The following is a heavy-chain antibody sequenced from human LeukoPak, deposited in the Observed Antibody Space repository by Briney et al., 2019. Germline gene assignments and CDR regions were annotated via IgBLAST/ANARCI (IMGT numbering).Heavy chain of an antibody. CDR1: GFTFSSYS. D-gene: IGHD6-19*01. V-gene: IGHV3-21*01. J-gene: IGHJ4*02. Sequence: GGSLRLSCAASGFTFSSYSMNWVRQAPGKGLEWVSSISSSSSYIYYADSVKGRLTISRDNAKNSLYLQMNSLTDEDTAIYYCARSLRVAVAASYWGQGTLVTVSS. CDR3: ARSLRVAVAASY. CDR2: ISSSSSYI.